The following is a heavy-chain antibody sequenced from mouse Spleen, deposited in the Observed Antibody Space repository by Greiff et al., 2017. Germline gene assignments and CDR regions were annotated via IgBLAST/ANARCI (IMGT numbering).Heavy chain of an antibody. CDR1: GYTFTSYW. V-gene: IGHV1-55*01. D-gene: IGHD1-1*01. CDR2: IYPGSGST. CDR3: ARERDFGSSRYWYFDV. J-gene: IGHJ1*03. Sequence: QVQLQQPGAELVKPGASVKMSCKASGYTFTSYWITWVKQRPGQGLEWIGDIYPGSGSTNYNEKFKSKATLTVDTSSSTAYMQLSSLTSEDSAVYYCARERDFGSSRYWYFDVWGTGTTVTVSS.